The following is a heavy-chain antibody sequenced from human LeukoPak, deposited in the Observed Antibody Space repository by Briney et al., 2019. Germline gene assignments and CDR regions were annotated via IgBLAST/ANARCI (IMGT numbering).Heavy chain of an antibody. Sequence: PGGSLRLSCAASGFTFSSYAMSWVRQAPGKGLEWVSAISGSGGSTYYADSVKGRFTISRDNAKNSLYLQMNSLRAEDTAVYYCARVKSAAATSDYWGQGTLVTVSS. J-gene: IGHJ4*02. CDR1: GFTFSSYA. V-gene: IGHV3-23*01. CDR2: ISGSGGST. D-gene: IGHD6-13*01. CDR3: ARVKSAAATSDY.